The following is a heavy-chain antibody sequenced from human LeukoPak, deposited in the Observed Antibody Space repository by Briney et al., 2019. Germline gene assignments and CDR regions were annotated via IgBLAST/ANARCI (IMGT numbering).Heavy chain of an antibody. CDR3: ARDVHGDYGSGWFDP. Sequence: SVKVSCKTSGGTFNNSAISWVRQAPGQGLEWRGGIMPLFGTAGYAQKFQGRGTITKDELTRTIYLELTSLTSDDTAVYYCARDVHGDYGSGWFDPWGQGTLVSVSS. J-gene: IGHJ5*02. CDR1: GGTFNNSA. D-gene: IGHD4-17*01. CDR2: IMPLFGTA. V-gene: IGHV1-69*05.